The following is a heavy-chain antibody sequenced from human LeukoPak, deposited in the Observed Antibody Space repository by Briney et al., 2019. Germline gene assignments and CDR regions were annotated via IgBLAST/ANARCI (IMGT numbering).Heavy chain of an antibody. V-gene: IGHV3-66*02. D-gene: IGHD1-26*01. J-gene: IGHJ4*02. CDR2: IYSGGST. CDR3: AYKRGSYEYYFGY. CDR1: GFTVSSNY. Sequence: GGSLRLSCAASGFTVSSNYMSWVRQAPGKGLEWVSVIYSGGSTYYADSVKGRFTISRDNSKNTLYLQMNSLRAEDTAVYYCAYKRGSYEYYFGYWGQGTLVTVSS.